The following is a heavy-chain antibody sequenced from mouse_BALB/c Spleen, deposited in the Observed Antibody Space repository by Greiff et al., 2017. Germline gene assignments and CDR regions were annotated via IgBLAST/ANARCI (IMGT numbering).Heavy chain of an antibody. CDR2: ISSGGGNT. CDR1: GFTFSSYT. CDR3: ARSWYYGSSYWYFDV. V-gene: IGHV5-9*03. J-gene: IGHJ1*01. Sequence: EVHLVESGGGLVKPGGSLKLSCAASGFTFSSYTMSWVRQTPEKRLEWVATISSGGGNTYYPDSVKGRFTISRDNAKNNLYLQMSSLRSEDTALYYCARSWYYGSSYWYFDVWGAGTTVTVSS. D-gene: IGHD1-1*01.